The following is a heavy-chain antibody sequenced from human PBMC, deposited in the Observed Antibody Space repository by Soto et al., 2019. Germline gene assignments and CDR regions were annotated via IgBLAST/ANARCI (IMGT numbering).Heavy chain of an antibody. J-gene: IGHJ1*01. CDR1: GFTFSSHA. CDR2: ISDSRGTS. D-gene: IGHD6-19*01. CDR3: AKSDSSGWYHHFQH. Sequence: PGGSLRLSCAASGFTFSSHAMSWVRQAPGKGLEWVSAISDSRGTSYYADSVKGRFTISRDSSKNTLYLQMNSLRAEDTAVYYCAKSDSSGWYHHFQHWGQGTPVTAPQ. V-gene: IGHV3-23*01.